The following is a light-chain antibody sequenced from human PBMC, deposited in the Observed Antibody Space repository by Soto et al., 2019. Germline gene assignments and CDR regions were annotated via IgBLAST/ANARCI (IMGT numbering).Light chain of an antibody. CDR2: GAS. CDR1: QSVSNNY. V-gene: IGKV3-20*01. J-gene: IGKJ1*01. Sequence: EIVLTQSPGTLSLSPGERATLSCRASQSVSNNYLAWYQQKPGQAPRLLIYGASNRDTGTPDRFSGRGSGTDFTLTTSSLEPEDFAVYYCRPYGSSRTFSQRDKVEIK. CDR3: RPYGSSRT.